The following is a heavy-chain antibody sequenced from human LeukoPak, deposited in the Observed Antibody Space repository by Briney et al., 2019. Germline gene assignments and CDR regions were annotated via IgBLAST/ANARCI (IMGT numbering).Heavy chain of an antibody. D-gene: IGHD4-17*01. V-gene: IGHV3-64*01. CDR3: ARDPSADYGDGFDY. Sequence: GGSLRLSCAASGFTLSSYAMHWVRQAPGKGLEYVSAISSNAGSTYYANSVKGRFTISRDNSKNTLYLQMGSLRAEDMAVYYCARDPSADYGDGFDYWGQGTLVTVSS. CDR1: GFTLSSYA. J-gene: IGHJ4*02. CDR2: ISSNAGST.